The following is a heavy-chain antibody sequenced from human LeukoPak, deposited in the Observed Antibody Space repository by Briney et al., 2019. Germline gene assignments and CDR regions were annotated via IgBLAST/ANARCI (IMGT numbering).Heavy chain of an antibody. Sequence: GESLKISCQGSGYRFSNYWISWVRQMPGKGLEWMGRIDPSDSYTNYSPSFQGHVTISADKFISTAYLQWSSLKASDTAMYYCASHREEWHDAFDIWGQGTLVTVSS. CDR1: GYRFSNYW. D-gene: IGHD3-3*01. J-gene: IGHJ3*02. V-gene: IGHV5-10-1*01. CDR2: IDPSDSYT. CDR3: ASHREEWHDAFDI.